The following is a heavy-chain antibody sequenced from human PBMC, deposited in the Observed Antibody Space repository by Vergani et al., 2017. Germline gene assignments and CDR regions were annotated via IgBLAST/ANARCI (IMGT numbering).Heavy chain of an antibody. V-gene: IGHV1-18*01. J-gene: IGHJ4*02. CDR3: ARGRYYYGSGSLISAFDY. CDR2: ISTYNGNT. CDR1: GYTFTSDG. D-gene: IGHD3-10*01. Sequence: QVQLVKSGAEVKKPGASVKVSCKASGYTFTSDGISWVRQAPGQGLEWMGWISTYNGNTHYAQKLQGRVTMTTDTSTSTAYRELRSLRYDDTAVYYCARGRYYYGSGSLISAFDYWGQGTLVTVSS.